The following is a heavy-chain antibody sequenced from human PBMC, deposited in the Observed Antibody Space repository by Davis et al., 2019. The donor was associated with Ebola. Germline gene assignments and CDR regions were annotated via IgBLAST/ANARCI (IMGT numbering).Heavy chain of an antibody. Sequence: GESLKISCAASGFTFSHYYMSWLRQPPGHGLEWISYISTSDNTIYYADSVKGRFTISRDNAKISLYLQMNSLRAEYTAVYYCARASNKFGMDVWGQGTTVTVSS. CDR3: ARASNKFGMDV. CDR1: GFTFSHYY. CDR2: ISTSDNTI. D-gene: IGHD1/OR15-1a*01. J-gene: IGHJ6*02. V-gene: IGHV3-11*01.